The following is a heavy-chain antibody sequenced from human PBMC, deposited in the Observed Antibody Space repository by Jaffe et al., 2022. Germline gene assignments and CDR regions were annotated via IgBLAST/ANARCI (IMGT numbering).Heavy chain of an antibody. CDR1: GFTFSSYG. J-gene: IGHJ4*02. CDR3: AKNFKSGGH. CDR2: ISDSGDST. V-gene: IGHV3-23*01. Sequence: EVQLLESGGGLVQPGGSLRLSCAASGFTFSSYGMTWVRQVPGKGLEWVSSISDSGDSTYYADSVKGRFTISRDNSKNTLYLQMNSLRAEDTAVYYCAKNFKSGGHWGQGTLVTVSS. D-gene: IGHD2-8*02.